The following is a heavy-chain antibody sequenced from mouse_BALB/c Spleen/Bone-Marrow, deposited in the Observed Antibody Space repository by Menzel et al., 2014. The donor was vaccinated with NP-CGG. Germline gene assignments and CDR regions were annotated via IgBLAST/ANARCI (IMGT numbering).Heavy chain of an antibody. V-gene: IGHV14-3*02. J-gene: IGHJ2*01. CDR2: IDPANGIT. CDR3: ALYYDYDVGY. CDR1: GFNIKDTY. Sequence: EVQLQQSGAELVKPGASVKLSCTASGFNIKDTYMHWVKQRPEQGLEWIGRIDPANGITKYDPKFQGKATITADTSSNTAYLQLSSLTSEDTAVYYCALYYDYDVGYWGQGTTLTVSS. D-gene: IGHD2-4*01.